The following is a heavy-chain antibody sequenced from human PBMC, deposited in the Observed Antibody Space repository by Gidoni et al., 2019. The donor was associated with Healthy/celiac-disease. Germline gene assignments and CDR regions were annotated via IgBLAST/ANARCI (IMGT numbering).Heavy chain of an antibody. CDR1: GHTFTGYS. J-gene: IGHJ6*02. D-gene: IGHD6-13*01. V-gene: IGHV1-2*04. CDR2: INPNSGGK. CDR3: ARGNSRTGMDV. Sequence: QVQLVQSGAEVNKPGASVTLSCKASGHTFTGYSMHWVRQAPGQGLEWMGWINPNSGGKNYEQKFQGWVTMTRDTSISTAYMELSRLRSDDTAVYYCARGNSRTGMDVWGQGTTVTVSS.